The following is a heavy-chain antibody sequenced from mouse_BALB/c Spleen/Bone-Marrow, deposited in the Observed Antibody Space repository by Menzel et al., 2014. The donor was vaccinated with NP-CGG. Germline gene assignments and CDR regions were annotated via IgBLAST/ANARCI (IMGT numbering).Heavy chain of an antibody. J-gene: IGHJ2*01. CDR2: INPESSTI. D-gene: IGHD1-1*01. Sequence: EVQLQQSGGGLVQPGGSLKFSCAASGFDFSRYWMSWVRQAPGKGLEWIGEINPESSTINYAPSLKYKFIISRDNAKNTLYLQMNKVRSEDTALYYCARLDYYGYFAYWGQGTTLTVFS. V-gene: IGHV4-1*02. CDR3: ARLDYYGYFAY. CDR1: GFDFSRYW.